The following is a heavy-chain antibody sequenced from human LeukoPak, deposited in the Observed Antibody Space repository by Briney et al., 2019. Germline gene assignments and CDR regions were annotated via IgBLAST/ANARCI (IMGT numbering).Heavy chain of an antibody. J-gene: IGHJ4*02. Sequence: GGSLRLSCAVTGFDFSQHWMTWVRQAPGKGLEWVADIKRGGSEKNYVDSVKGRFTISRGDTENSLYLQMTSLRAEDTAIYYCARGTSHGSRCDFLDSWGPGNLVSVSS. CDR1: GFDFSQHW. CDR2: IKRGGSEK. CDR3: ARGTSHGSRCDFLDS. V-gene: IGHV3-7*01. D-gene: IGHD3-10*01.